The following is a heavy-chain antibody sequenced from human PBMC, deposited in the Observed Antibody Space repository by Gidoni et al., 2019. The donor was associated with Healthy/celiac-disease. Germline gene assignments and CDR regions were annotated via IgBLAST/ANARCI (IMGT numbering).Heavy chain of an antibody. CDR2: IRSKANSYAT. V-gene: IGHV3-73*01. D-gene: IGHD4-17*01. CDR3: TSSTVTPV. CDR1: GFPFSVSA. Sequence: VQLVESGGGFVQPGGSLKLSCAASGFPFSVSAMHWVRQASGKGPEWVGRIRSKANSYATAYAASVKGRFTISRDDSKNTAYLQMNSLETEETAVYYCTSSTVTPVWGQGTLVTVSS. J-gene: IGHJ4*02.